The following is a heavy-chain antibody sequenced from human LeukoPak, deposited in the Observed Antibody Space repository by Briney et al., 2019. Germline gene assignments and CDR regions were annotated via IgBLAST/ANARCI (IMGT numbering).Heavy chain of an antibody. Sequence: PGGSLRLYCTAPGFTFGGYAMSWVRQAPGKGLEWVGFVRSKAYGGTTEYAASVKGRFTISRDDSKSIAYLQMNSLKTEDTAVYYCTRDSSMTTVTSTRGYYGMDVWGKGTTVTASS. J-gene: IGHJ6*04. D-gene: IGHD4-17*01. V-gene: IGHV3-49*04. CDR2: VRSKAYGGTT. CDR3: TRDSSMTTVTSTRGYYGMDV. CDR1: GFTFGGYA.